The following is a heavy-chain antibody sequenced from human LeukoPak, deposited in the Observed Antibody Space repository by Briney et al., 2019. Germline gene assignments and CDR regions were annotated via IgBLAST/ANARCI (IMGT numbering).Heavy chain of an antibody. CDR2: TRSDGSDK. V-gene: IGHV3-30*02. CDR1: GFIFSSYG. D-gene: IGHD1-26*01. Sequence: GGSLRLSCVTSGFIFSSYGMHWVRQAPGKGLEWVAFTRSDGSDKYYTGSVKGRLTIFRDNSKNTLFLQMNSLRVEDTAVYYCGKHDSASDYWGQGTLVTVSS. CDR3: GKHDSASDY. J-gene: IGHJ4*02.